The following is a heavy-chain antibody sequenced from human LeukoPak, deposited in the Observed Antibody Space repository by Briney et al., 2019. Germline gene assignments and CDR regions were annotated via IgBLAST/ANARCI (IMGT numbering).Heavy chain of an antibody. J-gene: IGHJ4*02. CDR3: ARRTNYDILTGYSARGYYFDY. D-gene: IGHD3-9*01. CDR2: ISAYNDDT. V-gene: IGHV1-18*01. CDR1: GYSYTRLG. Sequence: ASVKVSCKASGYSYTRLGVAWVRQAPGQGLEWMGWISAYNDDTRYAQKFQGRVTVTSDPATNTAYMELRSLRFDDTAVYYSARRTNYDILTGYSARGYYFDYWGQGTLVTVSA.